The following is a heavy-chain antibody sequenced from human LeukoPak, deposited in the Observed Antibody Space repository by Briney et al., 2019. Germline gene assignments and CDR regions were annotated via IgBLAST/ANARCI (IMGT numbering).Heavy chain of an antibody. D-gene: IGHD3-10*01. CDR3: ARVLYYYGSGSS. J-gene: IGHJ5*02. V-gene: IGHV3-7*01. CDR1: GFTFSSYA. CDR2: IKQDGSEK. Sequence: GGSLRLSCAASGFTFSSYAMSWVRQAPGKGLEWVANIKQDGSEKYYVDSVKGRFTISRDNAKNSLYLQMNSLRAEDTAVYYCARVLYYYGSGSSWGQGTLVTVSS.